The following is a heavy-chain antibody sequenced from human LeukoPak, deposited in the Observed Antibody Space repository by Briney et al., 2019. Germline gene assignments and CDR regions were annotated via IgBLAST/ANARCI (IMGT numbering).Heavy chain of an antibody. J-gene: IGHJ3*02. V-gene: IGHV4-59*08. Sequence: SQTLSLTCTVSGGSISSYYWSRIRQPPGKGLEWIGHIYYSGSTNYNPSLKSRVTISVDTSKNQFSLKLSSVTAADTAVYYCARSTAFDIWGQGTMVTVSS. CDR2: IYYSGST. CDR3: ARSTAFDI. CDR1: GGSISSYY.